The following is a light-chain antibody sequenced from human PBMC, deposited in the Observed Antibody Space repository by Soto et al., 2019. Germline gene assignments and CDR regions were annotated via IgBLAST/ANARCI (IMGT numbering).Light chain of an antibody. J-gene: IGLJ3*02. Sequence: QSVLTQPPSASGTPGQRVTISCSGSSSNIGLNNVDWYQQLPGTDPKLLIYNNNQRPSGVPDRFSGSKSATSVSLAISGLQSEDEAVYYCSAWDDSLNGLVFGGGTKLTVL. CDR1: SSNIGLNN. CDR2: NNN. V-gene: IGLV1-44*01. CDR3: SAWDDSLNGLV.